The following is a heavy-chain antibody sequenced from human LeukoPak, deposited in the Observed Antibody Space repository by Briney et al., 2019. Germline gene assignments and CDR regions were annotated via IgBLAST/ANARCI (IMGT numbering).Heavy chain of an antibody. Sequence: GGSLRHSCAAPGFTFSNYWMIWVRQAPGKGLEWVGNIKQDGSEKRYADSVRGRFSISRDNAQTSLYLQMNSLRAEDTAVYYCARASDPWLQLTWGQGTLVTVSS. CDR1: GFTFSNYW. D-gene: IGHD5-24*01. CDR2: IKQDGSEK. J-gene: IGHJ5*02. CDR3: ARASDPWLQLT. V-gene: IGHV3-7*05.